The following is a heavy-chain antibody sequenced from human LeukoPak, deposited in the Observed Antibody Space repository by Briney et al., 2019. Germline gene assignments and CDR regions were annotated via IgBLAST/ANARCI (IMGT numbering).Heavy chain of an antibody. J-gene: IGHJ4*02. CDR2: ISRNTIYI. V-gene: IGHV3-21*01. CDR3: VRRGDY. Sequence: GGSLRLSCAASGFTFSSYSMNWVRQAPGKGLEWVSSISRNTIYIYYADSVRGRFTISRDNAKDLLYLQMNSLRAEDTAVYYCVRRGDYWGQGTLVTVSS. D-gene: IGHD3-10*01. CDR1: GFTFSSYS.